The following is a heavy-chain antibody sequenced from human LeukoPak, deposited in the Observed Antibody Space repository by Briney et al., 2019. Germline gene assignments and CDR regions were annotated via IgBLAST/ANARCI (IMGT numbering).Heavy chain of an antibody. CDR2: IYSGGDT. J-gene: IGHJ4*02. D-gene: IGHD3-3*01. CDR3: VKDYDFWSGYYSPTRGYFDY. CDR1: EFIVSDDY. Sequence: GGSLRLSCAASEFIVSDDYMSWVRQAPGNKLEWVSVIYSGGDTYYPDSVKGRFTISRDTSKNTLYLQMNSLRAEDTAVYYCVKDYDFWSGYYSPTRGYFDYWGQGTLVTVSS. V-gene: IGHV3-53*05.